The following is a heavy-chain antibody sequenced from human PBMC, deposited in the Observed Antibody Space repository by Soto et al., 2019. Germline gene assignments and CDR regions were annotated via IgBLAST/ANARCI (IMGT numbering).Heavy chain of an antibody. CDR3: VRYYWASGAS. V-gene: IGHV3-21*04. Sequence: EVQLVESGGGLVKPGGSLRLSCAASGFDFSSENMGWVRQAPGKGPDWVSSISSHNTYIYYADSVKGRFTISRDNAKRSRTLQMTGRRAEDTAIYYCVRYYWASGASWGQGTRVTVSS. D-gene: IGHD6-19*01. CDR2: ISSHNTYI. CDR1: GFDFSSEN. J-gene: IGHJ1*01.